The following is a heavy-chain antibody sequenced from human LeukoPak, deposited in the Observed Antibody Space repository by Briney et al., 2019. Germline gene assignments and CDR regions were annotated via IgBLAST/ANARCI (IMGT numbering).Heavy chain of an antibody. V-gene: IGHV3-48*03. CDR2: ISSSGSTI. CDR1: GFTFSSYE. J-gene: IGHJ4*02. Sequence: GGSLRPSCAASGFTFSSYEMNWVRQAPGKGLEWVSYISSSGSTIYYADSVKGRFTISRGNAKNSLYLQMNSLRAEDTAVYYCARGPGWYASSDYWGQGTLVTVSS. D-gene: IGHD6-19*01. CDR3: ARGPGWYASSDY.